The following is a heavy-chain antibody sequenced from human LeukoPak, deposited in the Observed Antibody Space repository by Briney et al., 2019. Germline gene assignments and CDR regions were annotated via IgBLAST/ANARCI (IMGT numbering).Heavy chain of an antibody. Sequence: ASVKVSCKASGGTFISYAISWVRQAPGQGLEWMGGIIPIFGTANYAQKFQGRVTITADESTSTAYMELSSLRSEDTAVYYCARAAAMVTYYFDYWGREPWSPSPQ. D-gene: IGHD5-18*01. CDR1: GGTFISYA. V-gene: IGHV1-69*01. J-gene: IGHJ4*02. CDR2: IIPIFGTA. CDR3: ARAAAMVTYYFDY.